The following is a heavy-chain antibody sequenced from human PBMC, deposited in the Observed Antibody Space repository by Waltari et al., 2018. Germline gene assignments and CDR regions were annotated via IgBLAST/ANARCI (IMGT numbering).Heavy chain of an antibody. V-gene: IGHV3-49*03. CDR3: TRDGIGGYSYGSHFDY. Sequence: EVQLVESGGGLVQPGRSLRLSCTASGFTFGDYAMSWFRQAPGKGLEWVGFIRSKAYGGTTEYAASVKGRFIISRDDSKSIAYLQMNSLKTEDTAVYYCTRDGIGGYSYGSHFDYWGQGTLVTVSS. J-gene: IGHJ4*02. D-gene: IGHD5-18*01. CDR1: GFTFGDYA. CDR2: IRSKAYGGTT.